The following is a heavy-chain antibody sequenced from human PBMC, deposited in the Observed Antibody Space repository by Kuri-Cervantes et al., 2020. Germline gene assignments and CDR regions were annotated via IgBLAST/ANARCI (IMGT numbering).Heavy chain of an antibody. CDR3: ARVGGDGSDY. V-gene: IGHV3-30*03. D-gene: IGHD1-26*01. J-gene: IGHJ4*02. CDR2: ISYDGSNK. Sequence: GGSLRPSCAASGFTFSSYGMHWVRQAPGKGLEWVAVISYDGSNKYYADSVKGRFTISRDNSKNTLYLQMNSLRAEDTAVYYCARVGGDGSDYWGQGTLVTVSS. CDR1: GFTFSSYG.